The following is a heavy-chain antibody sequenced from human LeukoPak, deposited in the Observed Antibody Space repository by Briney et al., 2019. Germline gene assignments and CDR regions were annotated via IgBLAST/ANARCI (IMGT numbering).Heavy chain of an antibody. J-gene: IGHJ4*02. CDR2: INHSGST. CDR1: GGSISSYY. V-gene: IGHV4-34*01. CDR3: ARHSLYGSGSYYSAEFDY. D-gene: IGHD3-10*01. Sequence: SETLSLTCTVSGGSISSYYWSWIRQPPGKGLEWIGEINHSGSTNYSPSLKSRVTISVDTSKNQFSLKLSSVTAADTAVYYCARHSLYGSGSYYSAEFDYWGQGTLVTVSS.